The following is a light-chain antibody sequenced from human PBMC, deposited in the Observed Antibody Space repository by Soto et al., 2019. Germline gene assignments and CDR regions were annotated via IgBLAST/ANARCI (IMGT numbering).Light chain of an antibody. CDR3: MQALQTPLT. CDR2: LGS. V-gene: IGKV2-28*01. J-gene: IGKJ5*01. CDR1: QSLLHSNGYSY. Sequence: DIVMTQSPLSLPVTPGEPASISCRSSQSLLHSNGYSYFDWYLQKPGQSPQLLIYLGSNRASGVPDRFSRSGSGKDFTLKISRVEAEDVGVYYCMQALQTPLTFGQGTRLEIK.